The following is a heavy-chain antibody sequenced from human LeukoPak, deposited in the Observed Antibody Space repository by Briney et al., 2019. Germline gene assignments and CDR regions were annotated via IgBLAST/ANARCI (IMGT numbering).Heavy chain of an antibody. Sequence: ASVKVSCKASGYTFTSYGISWVRQAPGQGLEWMGWISAYNGNTNYAQKLQGRVTMTTDTSTSTAYMELRSLRSDDTAVYYCASGFEYSSSWEYYYGMDVWGQGTTVTVFS. J-gene: IGHJ6*02. CDR3: ASGFEYSSSWEYYYGMDV. CDR2: ISAYNGNT. D-gene: IGHD6-13*01. V-gene: IGHV1-18*01. CDR1: GYTFTSYG.